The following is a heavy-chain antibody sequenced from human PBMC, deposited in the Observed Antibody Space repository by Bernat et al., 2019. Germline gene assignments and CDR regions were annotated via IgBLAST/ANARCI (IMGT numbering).Heavy chain of an antibody. D-gene: IGHD3-16*01. CDR3: ARDKGENFDY. V-gene: IGHV3-48*01. CDR1: GVTFRSDS. J-gene: IGHJ4*02. Sequence: EVQLVESGGGLVEPGGSLRLSCAASGVTFRSDSMTWVRQALGKGLEGVSYISSSSTTTYYADSVKGRFTISRDSAKNLLFLQMDSLRVEDTAVYYCARDKGENFDYWGQGTLVTVSS. CDR2: ISSSSTTT.